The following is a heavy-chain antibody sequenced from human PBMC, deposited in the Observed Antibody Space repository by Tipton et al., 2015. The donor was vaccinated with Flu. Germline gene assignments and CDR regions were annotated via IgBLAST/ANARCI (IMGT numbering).Heavy chain of an antibody. CDR3: ARGRYSSGWYSI. J-gene: IGHJ4*02. V-gene: IGHV3-33*01. CDR2: IWYDGSNK. Sequence: SLRLSCAASGFTFSSYGMHWVRQAPGKGLEWVAVIWYDGSNKYYADSVKGRFTISRDNSKNSLYLQMNSLRAEDTAVYYCARGRYSSGWYSIWGQGTLVTVSS. D-gene: IGHD6-19*01. CDR1: GFTFSSYG.